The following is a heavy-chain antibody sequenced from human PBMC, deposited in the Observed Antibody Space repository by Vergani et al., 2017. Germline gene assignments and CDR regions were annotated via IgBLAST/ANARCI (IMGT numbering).Heavy chain of an antibody. CDR3: AKDRGTTWPYYYYYGMDV. V-gene: IGHV3-21*04. D-gene: IGHD4-17*01. J-gene: IGHJ6*02. CDR2: ISSSSSYI. CDR1: GFTFSSYS. Sequence: EVQLVESGGGLVKPGGSLRLSCAASGFTFSSYSMNWVRQAPGKGLEWVSSISSSSSYIYYADSVKGRFTISRDNAKNSLYLQMNSLRAEDTAVYYCAKDRGTTWPYYYYYGMDVWGQGTTVTVSS.